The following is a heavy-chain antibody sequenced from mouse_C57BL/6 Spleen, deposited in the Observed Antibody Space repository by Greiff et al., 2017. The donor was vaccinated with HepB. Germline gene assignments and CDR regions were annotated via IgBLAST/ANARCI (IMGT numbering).Heavy chain of an antibody. V-gene: IGHV5-9-1*02. CDR1: GFTFSSYA. CDR3: TSFYDGSTMDY. J-gene: IGHJ4*01. D-gene: IGHD1-1*01. CDR2: ISSGGDYI. Sequence: EVMLVESGGGLVKPGGSLKLSCAASGFTFSSYAMSWVRQTPEKRLEWVAYISSGGDYIYYADTVKGRFTISRDNARNTLYLQMSSLKSEDTAMYYCTSFYDGSTMDYWGQGTSVTVSS.